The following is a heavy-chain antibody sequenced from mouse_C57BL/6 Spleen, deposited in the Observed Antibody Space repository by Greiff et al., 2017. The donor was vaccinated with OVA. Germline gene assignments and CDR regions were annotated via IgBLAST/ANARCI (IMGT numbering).Heavy chain of an antibody. J-gene: IGHJ4*01. V-gene: IGHV7-3*01. CDR3: ARWRHLPYTVVGEYYAMDY. Sequence: EVKLVESGGGLVQPGGSLSLSCAASGFTFTDYYMSWVRQPPGKALEWLGFIRNKANGYTTAYSASVKGRFTISRDNSQSILYLQRNARRAEDSATYYCARWRHLPYTVVGEYYAMDYWGQGTSVTVSS. CDR2: IRNKANGYTT. CDR1: GFTFTDYY. D-gene: IGHD1-1*01.